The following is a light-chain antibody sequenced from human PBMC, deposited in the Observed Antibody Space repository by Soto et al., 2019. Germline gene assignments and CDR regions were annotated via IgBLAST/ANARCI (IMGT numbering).Light chain of an antibody. Sequence: EIVLTQSPATLSLSPGERATLSCRASQSVSSYLAWYQQKPGQAPRLLIYGASSRATGIPDRLSGSGSGTDFTLTISRLEPEDFAVYYCQQYNNWPQITFGQGTRLEI. CDR1: QSVSSY. CDR2: GAS. CDR3: QQYNNWPQIT. V-gene: IGKV3-11*01. J-gene: IGKJ5*01.